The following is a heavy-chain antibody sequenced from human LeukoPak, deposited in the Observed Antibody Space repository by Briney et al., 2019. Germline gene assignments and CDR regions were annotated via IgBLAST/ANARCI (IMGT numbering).Heavy chain of an antibody. CDR1: GFTFSNAW. Sequence: PGGSLRLSCAASGFTFSNAWMSWVRQAPGKGLEWVGRIKSKTDGGITDYAAPVKGRFTISRDDSKNTLYLQMNSLKTEDTAVYYCTTRFGEDYWGQGTLVTVSS. CDR2: IKSKTDGGIT. CDR3: TTRFGEDY. V-gene: IGHV3-15*01. J-gene: IGHJ4*02. D-gene: IGHD3-10*01.